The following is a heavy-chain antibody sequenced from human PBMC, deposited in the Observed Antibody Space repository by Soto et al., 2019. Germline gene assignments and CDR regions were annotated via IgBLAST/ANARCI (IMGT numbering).Heavy chain of an antibody. J-gene: IGHJ4*02. CDR3: ARGQILEWFHDY. CDR2: INAGNGNT. V-gene: IGHV1-3*01. D-gene: IGHD3-3*01. Sequence: QVQLVQSGAEVKKPGASVKVSCKASGYTFTSYAMHWVRQAPGQRLEWMGWINAGNGNTKYSQKFQGRVTITRDTSASTAYMELSSLRSEDTAVYYCARGQILEWFHDYWGQGTLVTVSS. CDR1: GYTFTSYA.